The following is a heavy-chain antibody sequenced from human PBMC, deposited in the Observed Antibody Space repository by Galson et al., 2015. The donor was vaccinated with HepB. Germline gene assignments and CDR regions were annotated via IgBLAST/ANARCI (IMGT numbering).Heavy chain of an antibody. CDR1: GFTFSSYW. Sequence: SLRLSCAASGFTFSSYWMSWVRQAPGKGLEWVANIKQDGSEKYYVDSVRGRFTISRDSTNNSVSLLMKSLRAEDTAVYYCARLWDSHAETNNDAFDVWGPGTLVTVSS. D-gene: IGHD1/OR15-1a*01. J-gene: IGHJ3*01. V-gene: IGHV3-7*01. CDR3: ARLWDSHAETNNDAFDV. CDR2: IKQDGSEK.